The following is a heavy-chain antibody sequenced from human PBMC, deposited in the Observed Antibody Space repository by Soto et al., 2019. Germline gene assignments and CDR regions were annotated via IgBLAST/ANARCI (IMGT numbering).Heavy chain of an antibody. J-gene: IGHJ6*02. D-gene: IGHD3-9*01. V-gene: IGHV1-18*01. CDR3: ARDTGGDICTGYWSGSYYGMDV. Sequence: ASVKVSCKASGYTFTSYGISWVRQAPGQGLEWMGWISAYNGNTNYAQKLQGRVTMTTDTSTSTAYMELRSLRSDDTAVYYCARDTGGDICTGYWSGSYYGMDVWGQGTTITVSS. CDR1: GYTFTSYG. CDR2: ISAYNGNT.